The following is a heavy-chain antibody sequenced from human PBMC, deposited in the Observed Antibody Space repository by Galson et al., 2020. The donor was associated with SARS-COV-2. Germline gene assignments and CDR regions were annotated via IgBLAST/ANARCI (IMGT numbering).Heavy chain of an antibody. J-gene: IGHJ4*02. CDR1: GFTFSIAW. Sequence: GESLKISCAASGFTFSIAWMSWVRQAPGKGLEWVGRVKSKTDGGTTDYAAPVKGRFIISRDDSKNTLYLQMDSLKTEDTAVYYCTWTTVTLQWDFWGQGTQVTVSS. V-gene: IGHV3-15*01. D-gene: IGHD4-17*01. CDR2: VKSKTDGGTT. CDR3: TWTTVTLQWDF.